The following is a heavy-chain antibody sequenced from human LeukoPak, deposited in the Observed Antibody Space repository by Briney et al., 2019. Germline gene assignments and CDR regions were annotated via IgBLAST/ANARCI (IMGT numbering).Heavy chain of an antibody. V-gene: IGHV3-15*01. CDR2: IKSKTDGGTT. CDR3: TSEIVEDAFDI. J-gene: IGHJ3*02. Sequence: GGSLRLSCAASGFTVSNAWMSWVRQAPGKGLEWAGHIKSKTDGGTTDYAAPVKGRFTISRDDSKNTLYLQMNSLKTEDTAVYYCTSEIVEDAFDIWGQGTMVTVSS. D-gene: IGHD3-22*01. CDR1: GFTVSNAW.